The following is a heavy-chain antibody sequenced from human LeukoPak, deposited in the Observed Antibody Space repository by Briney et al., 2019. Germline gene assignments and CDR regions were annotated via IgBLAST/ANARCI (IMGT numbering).Heavy chain of an antibody. CDR3: ASATIGGSYHRLCTGY. CDR1: GFTFSSYA. D-gene: IGHD1-26*01. V-gene: IGHV3-30-3*01. J-gene: IGHJ1*01. Sequence: GGSLRLSCAASGFTFSSYAMDWVRQAPGKGLEWVAVISYDGSNKYYADSVKGRFTISRDNSKNTLYLQMNSLRAEDTAVYYCASATIGGSYHRLCTGYWGQGTLVTVSS. CDR2: ISYDGSNK.